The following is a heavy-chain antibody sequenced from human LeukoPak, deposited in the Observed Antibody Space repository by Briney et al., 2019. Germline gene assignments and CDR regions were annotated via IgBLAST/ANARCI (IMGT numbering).Heavy chain of an antibody. CDR1: GFTFSSYW. D-gene: IGHD4-23*01. CDR2: IKQDGSEK. J-gene: IGHJ4*02. V-gene: IGHV3-7*01. Sequence: PGGSLRLSCAASGFTFSSYWMSWVRQAPGKGLEWVANIKQDGSEKYYVDSVKGRFTISRDNAKNSLYLQMNSLRAEDTAVYYCARFTVVRVGYFDYWGQGTLVTVSS. CDR3: ARFTVVRVGYFDY.